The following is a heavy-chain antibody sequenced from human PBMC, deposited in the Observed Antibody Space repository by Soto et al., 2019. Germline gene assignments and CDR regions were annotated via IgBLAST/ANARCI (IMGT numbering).Heavy chain of an antibody. CDR1: GGTFSSYA. J-gene: IGHJ6*02. Sequence: GASVKVSCKASGGTFSSYAISWVRQAPGQGLEWMGGIIPIFGTANYAQKFQGRVTITADESTSTAYMELSSLRSEDTAVYYCARVLGSFSGMDVWGQGTPVTVSS. CDR2: IIPIFGTA. CDR3: ARVLGSFSGMDV. D-gene: IGHD6-6*01. V-gene: IGHV1-69*13.